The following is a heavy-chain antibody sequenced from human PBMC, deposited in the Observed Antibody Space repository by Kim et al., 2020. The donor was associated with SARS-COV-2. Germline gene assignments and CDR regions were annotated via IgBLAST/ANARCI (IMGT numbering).Heavy chain of an antibody. CDR3: ARVPGTTFACLDA. J-gene: IGHJ3*01. CDR1: GFTVSDSA. D-gene: IGHD1-7*01. CDR2: IRSDANSYSA. V-gene: IGHV3-73*01. Sequence: GGSLRLSCAASGFTVSDSAMHWVRQASGKGLEWVGRIRSDANSYSAASAKSGIGRFTINSDDSKNTEYQHLNSLKTEDTDGSNFARVPGTTFACLDA.